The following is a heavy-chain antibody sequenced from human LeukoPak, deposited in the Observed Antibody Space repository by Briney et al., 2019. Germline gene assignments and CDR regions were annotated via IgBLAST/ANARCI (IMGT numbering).Heavy chain of an antibody. J-gene: IGHJ4*02. V-gene: IGHV1-18*04. CDR1: GYTFTSYG. D-gene: IGHD2-21*02. CDR2: ISAYNGNT. Sequence: GASVKVSRKASGYTFTSYGISWVRQAPGQGLEWMGWISAYNGNTNYAQKLQGRVTMTTDTSTSTAYMELRSLRSDDTAVYYCARDGVVVTAVPFTRFDYWGQGTLVTVSS. CDR3: ARDGVVVTAVPFTRFDY.